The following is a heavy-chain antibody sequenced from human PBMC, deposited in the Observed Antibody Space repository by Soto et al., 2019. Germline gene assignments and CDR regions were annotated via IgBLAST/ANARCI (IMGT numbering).Heavy chain of an antibody. D-gene: IGHD4-17*01. CDR1: GFTFISYA. J-gene: IGHJ3*02. Sequence: WGSLRLSCAASGFTFISYAIIFFRHSPFKWLEWVSAISGSGGSTYYADSVKGRFTISRDNSKNTLYLQMNSLRAEDTAVYYCAKVFRPYGDPRRGAFDIWGQGTMVTVSS. V-gene: IGHV3-23*01. CDR2: ISGSGGST. CDR3: AKVFRPYGDPRRGAFDI.